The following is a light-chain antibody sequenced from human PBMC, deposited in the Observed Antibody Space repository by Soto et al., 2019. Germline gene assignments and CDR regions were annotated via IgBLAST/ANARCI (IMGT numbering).Light chain of an antibody. CDR3: QQLSRYTLT. Sequence: DIQMTQSPSTLSASVGDRVTITCRASQSISNYLAWYQQKPGKAPDLLIYSASTLQSGVPSRFSGSGSETEFSLTIRALQPEDFATYYWQQLSRYTLTFGGGTKVDIK. CDR2: SAS. CDR1: QSISNY. J-gene: IGKJ4*01. V-gene: IGKV1-9*01.